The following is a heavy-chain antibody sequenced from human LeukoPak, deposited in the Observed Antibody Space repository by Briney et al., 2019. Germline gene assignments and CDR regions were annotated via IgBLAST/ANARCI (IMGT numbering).Heavy chain of an antibody. CDR2: ISPYNGYT. J-gene: IGHJ5*02. Sequence: GASVKVSCTASGYRFTSDGITWVRQAPGQGLEWMGWISPYNGYTKYAENLQGRVTMTADTSTSTAFLELRYLRFDDTAVYYCARDHYADYFRWFDPWGQGTLVTVSS. CDR1: GYRFTSDG. CDR3: ARDHYADYFRWFDP. V-gene: IGHV1-18*04. D-gene: IGHD4-17*01.